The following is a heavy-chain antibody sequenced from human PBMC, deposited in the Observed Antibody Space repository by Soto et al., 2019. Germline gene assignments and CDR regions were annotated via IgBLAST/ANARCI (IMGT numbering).Heavy chain of an antibody. CDR3: ARDQLVAGLPNRFDP. D-gene: IGHD6-19*01. V-gene: IGHV1-69*13. CDR2: IIPIFGTA. J-gene: IGHJ5*02. CDR1: GGTFSSYA. Sequence: GASVKVSCKASGGTFSSYAISWVRQAPGQGLEWMGGIIPIFGTANYAQKFQGRVTITADESTSTAYMELSSLRSEDTAVYYCARDQLVAGLPNRFDPWGQGTLVTVSS.